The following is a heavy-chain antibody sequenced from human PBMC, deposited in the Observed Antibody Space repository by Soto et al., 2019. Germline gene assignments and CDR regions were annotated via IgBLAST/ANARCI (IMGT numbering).Heavy chain of an antibody. J-gene: IGHJ3*02. V-gene: IGHV3-20*04. CDR2: INWSGSST. CDR1: GFTFEDHG. D-gene: IGHD6-19*01. CDR3: ARDGGVAVAVDASDI. Sequence: EVQLVESGGGVVRPGGSLRLSCAASGFTFEDHGMTWVRQVPGKGLEWVADINWSGSSTSYADSVKGRFTISRDNAENSLYLQMNSRRAEDTALYFCARDGGVAVAVDASDIWGQGTMVTVSS.